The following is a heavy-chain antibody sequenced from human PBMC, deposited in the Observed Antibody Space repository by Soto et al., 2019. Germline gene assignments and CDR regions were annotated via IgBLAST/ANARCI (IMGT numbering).Heavy chain of an antibody. CDR1: GGSFSGHY. V-gene: IGHV4-34*01. D-gene: IGHD3-3*02. CDR3: ARGGIRFLRYYYYYMDV. CDR2: INHSGST. J-gene: IGHJ6*03. Sequence: PSETLSLTCAVYGGSFSGHYWSWIRQPPGKGLEWIGEINHSGSTNYNPSLKSRVTISVDTSKNQFSLKLSSVTAADTAVYYCARGGIRFLRYYYYYMDVWGKGTTVTAP.